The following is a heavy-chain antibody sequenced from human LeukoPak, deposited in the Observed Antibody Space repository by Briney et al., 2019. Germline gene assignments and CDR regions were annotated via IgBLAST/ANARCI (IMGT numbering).Heavy chain of an antibody. J-gene: IGHJ5*02. CDR3: ARDHPGGAAANRGWFDP. CDR1: GGSISSSSYY. D-gene: IGHD6-13*01. Sequence: PSETLSLTCTVSGGSISSSSYYWGWIRQPPGKGLEWIGSIYYSGSTYYNPSLKSRVTISVDTSKNQFSLKLSSVTAADTAVYYCARDHPGGAAANRGWFDPWGQGTLVTVSS. V-gene: IGHV4-39*02. CDR2: IYYSGST.